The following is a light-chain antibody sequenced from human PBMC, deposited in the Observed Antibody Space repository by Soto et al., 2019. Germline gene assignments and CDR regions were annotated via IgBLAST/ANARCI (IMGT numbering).Light chain of an antibody. J-gene: IGKJ5*01. V-gene: IGKV1-27*01. CDR3: QQFNNFFT. CDR2: SAS. Sequence: EIQMTQSPSALSATVEDRVTITCRASQGIAKSLAWYQQKPGKAPKLLIYSASTLQSGVPSRFSGSGSGTDFTLTISSLQPEDVATYYCQQFNNFFTSGQGTRPAIK. CDR1: QGIAKS.